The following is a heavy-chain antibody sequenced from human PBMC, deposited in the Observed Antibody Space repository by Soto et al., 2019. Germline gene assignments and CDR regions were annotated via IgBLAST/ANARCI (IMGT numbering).Heavy chain of an antibody. CDR1: GGSISSGGYY. CDR3: ARVGGGYDYVLY. D-gene: IGHD5-12*01. J-gene: IGHJ4*02. V-gene: IGHV4-31*03. Sequence: QVQLQESGPGLVKPSQTLSLTCTVSGGSISSGGYYWSWIRQHPGKGLEWIGYMYYSGSTYYNPSLNGRVTISVDTSKNQFSRKLSSVTAADTAVYYCARVGGGYDYVLYWGQGTLVTVSS. CDR2: MYYSGST.